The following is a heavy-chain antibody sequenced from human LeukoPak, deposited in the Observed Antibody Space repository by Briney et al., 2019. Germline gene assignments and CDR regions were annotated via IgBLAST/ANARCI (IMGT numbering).Heavy chain of an antibody. CDR3: ARHSPMGFLELLSNYYFDY. Sequence: SETLSLTCTVSGGSISSSSYYWGWIRQPPGKGLEWIGSIYYSGSTYYNPSLKSRVTISVDTSKNQFSLKLSSVTAADTAVYYCARHSPMGFLELLSNYYFDYWGQGTLVTVSS. J-gene: IGHJ4*02. D-gene: IGHD3-3*01. CDR2: IYYSGST. CDR1: GGSISSSSYY. V-gene: IGHV4-39*01.